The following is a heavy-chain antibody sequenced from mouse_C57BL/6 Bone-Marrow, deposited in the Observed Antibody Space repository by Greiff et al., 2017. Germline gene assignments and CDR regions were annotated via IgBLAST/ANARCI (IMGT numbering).Heavy chain of an antibody. Sequence: EVHLVESGGGLVKPGGSLKLSCAASGFTFSSSAMSWVRQTPEKRLEWVATISDGGSYTYYPDNVKGRFTISRDNAKNNLYLQMSHLKSEDTAMYYCARKGFTTVVAFDYWGQGTTLTVSS. J-gene: IGHJ2*01. CDR2: ISDGGSYT. CDR1: GFTFSSSA. CDR3: ARKGFTTVVAFDY. V-gene: IGHV5-4*01. D-gene: IGHD1-1*01.